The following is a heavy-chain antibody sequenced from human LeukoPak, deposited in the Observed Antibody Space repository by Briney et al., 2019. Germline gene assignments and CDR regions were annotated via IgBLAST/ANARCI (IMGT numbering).Heavy chain of an antibody. CDR3: ASRAHFWSGPGG. CDR2: IKQDGSEK. Sequence: PGGSLRLSCAASGFTFSTHWMSWVRQAPGKGLEWVANIKQDGSEKYYLDSVKGRFTISRDDAKNSLSLQMNSLTAEDTAVYYCASRAHFWSGPGGWGQGTLVTVSS. CDR1: GFTFSTHW. J-gene: IGHJ4*02. D-gene: IGHD3-3*02. V-gene: IGHV3-7*01.